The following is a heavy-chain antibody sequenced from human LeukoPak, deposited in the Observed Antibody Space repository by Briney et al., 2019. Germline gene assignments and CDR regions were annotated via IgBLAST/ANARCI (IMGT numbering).Heavy chain of an antibody. J-gene: IGHJ4*02. V-gene: IGHV4-34*01. D-gene: IGHD3-22*01. Sequence: TGGSLRLSCAASGYTFSSYSINWVRQPPGKGLEWIGEINHSGSTNYNPSLKSRVTISVDTSKNQFSLKLSSVTAADTAVYYCARGRVPVYYDSSGYGRHFDYWGQGTLVTVSS. CDR3: ARGRVPVYYDSSGYGRHFDY. CDR2: INHSGST. CDR1: GYTFSSYS.